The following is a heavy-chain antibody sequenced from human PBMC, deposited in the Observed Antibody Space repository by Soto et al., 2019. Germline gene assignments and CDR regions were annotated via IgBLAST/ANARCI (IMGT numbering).Heavy chain of an antibody. CDR1: GFTFSDHY. V-gene: IGHV3-72*01. D-gene: IGHD6-13*01. Sequence: EVQLVESGGDLVQPGGSLRLSCAASGFTFSDHYMDWVRQAPGKGLEWVGRIRNKANSYTTEYAESVKGRFTISRDDSLHSLYLQVTTLNTEDTAVYWCARVRSSSWGLDAFDMWGQGTMVTVSS. CDR3: ARVRSSSWGLDAFDM. CDR2: IRNKANSYTT. J-gene: IGHJ3*02.